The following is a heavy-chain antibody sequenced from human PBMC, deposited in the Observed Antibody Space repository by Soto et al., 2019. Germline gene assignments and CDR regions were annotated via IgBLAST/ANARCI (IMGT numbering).Heavy chain of an antibody. CDR2: IIPIFGTA. CDR3: ARDGPYDFWSGYPNWFDP. Sequence: GASVKVSCKASGGTFSSYAISWVRQAPGQGLEWMGGIIPIFGTANYAQKFQGGVTITADESTSTAYMELSSLRSEDTAVYYCARDGPYDFWSGYPNWFDPWGQGTLVTVSS. D-gene: IGHD3-3*01. J-gene: IGHJ5*02. V-gene: IGHV1-69*13. CDR1: GGTFSSYA.